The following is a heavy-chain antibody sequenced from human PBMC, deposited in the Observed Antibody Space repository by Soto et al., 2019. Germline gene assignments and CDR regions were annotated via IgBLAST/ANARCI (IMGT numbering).Heavy chain of an antibody. Sequence: QVQLQQSGPGLVKPSQTLSLTCAISGDSVSSNDATWDWIRQSPSRGLEWLGRTYYRSRWQTDYALSVKXRXXXNXXTSNNQVSLQLNSVTPDDTAVYYCARLIGNSWLDSWGQGTLVTVSS. J-gene: IGHJ5*01. CDR3: ARLIGNSWLDS. CDR2: TYYRSRWQT. CDR1: GDSVSSNDAT. V-gene: IGHV6-1*01. D-gene: IGHD3-16*01.